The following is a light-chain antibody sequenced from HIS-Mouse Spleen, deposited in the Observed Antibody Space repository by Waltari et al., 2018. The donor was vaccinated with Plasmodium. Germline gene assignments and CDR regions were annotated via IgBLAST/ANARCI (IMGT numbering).Light chain of an antibody. V-gene: IGLV1-51*01. CDR1: SSNIGNNY. CDR2: ENN. Sequence: QSVLTQPPSVSAAPGQKVTISCSGSSSNIGNNYVSWYQQLPGKAPKLLIYENNKRPSGIPDRFSGSKAGTSATLGITGLQTGDEADYYCGTWDSSLSAGVVFGGGTKLTVL. J-gene: IGLJ2*01. CDR3: GTWDSSLSAGVV.